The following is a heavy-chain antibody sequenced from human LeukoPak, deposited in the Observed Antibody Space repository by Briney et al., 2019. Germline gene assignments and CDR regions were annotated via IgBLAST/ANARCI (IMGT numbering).Heavy chain of an antibody. CDR2: IYPGDSDT. CDR3: ARLARGCTNGVCYSFDY. CDR1: GYSFTSYW. D-gene: IGHD2-8*01. V-gene: IGHV5-51*01. J-gene: IGHJ4*02. Sequence: GESLKISCKGSGYSFTSYWIGWVRQMPGKGLEWMGTIYPGDSDTRYSPSFQGQVTISADKSISTAYLQWSSLKASDTAMYYCARLARGCTNGVCYSFDYWGQGTLVTVSS.